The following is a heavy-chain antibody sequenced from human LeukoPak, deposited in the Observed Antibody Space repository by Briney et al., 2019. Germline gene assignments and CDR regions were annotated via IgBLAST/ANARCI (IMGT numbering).Heavy chain of an antibody. CDR3: ARDYRYYDSSGYYSFDY. CDR1: GFTFSSYS. D-gene: IGHD3-22*01. Sequence: GGSLRLSCAASGFTFSSYSMNWVRQAPGKGLEWVSYISSSSSTIYYADSVKGRFSISRDNAKNSLYLQMNSLRDEDTAMYYCARDYRYYDSSGYYSFDYWGQGTLVTVSS. CDR2: ISSSSSTI. J-gene: IGHJ4*02. V-gene: IGHV3-48*02.